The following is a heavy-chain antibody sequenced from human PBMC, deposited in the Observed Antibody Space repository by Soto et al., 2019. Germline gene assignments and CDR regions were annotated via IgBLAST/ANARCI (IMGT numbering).Heavy chain of an antibody. D-gene: IGHD3-3*01. CDR1: GFTASSNY. CDR2: FYSGGST. V-gene: IGHV3-66*01. Sequence: GGSLRLSCAASGFTASSNYMSWVRQAPGKGLEWVSVFYSGGSTYYADSVKGRFTISRDNSKNTLYLQMNSLRAEDTAVYYCARISLNDFWSGYFPRDYYYYGMDVSGQGTTVTVSS. J-gene: IGHJ6*02. CDR3: ARISLNDFWSGYFPRDYYYYGMDV.